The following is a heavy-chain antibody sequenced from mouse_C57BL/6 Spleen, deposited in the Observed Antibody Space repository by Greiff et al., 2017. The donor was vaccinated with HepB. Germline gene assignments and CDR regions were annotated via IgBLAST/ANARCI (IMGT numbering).Heavy chain of an antibody. CDR3: ARRDDYDEGAMDY. CDR1: GYTFTSYW. CDR2: IDPSDSYT. J-gene: IGHJ4*01. D-gene: IGHD2-4*01. Sequence: QVQLQQPGAELVRPGTSVKLSCKASGYTFTSYWMHWVKQRPGQGLEWIGVIDPSDSYTNYNQKFKGKATLTVDTSSSKAYMQLSSLTSEDSAVYYCARRDDYDEGAMDYWGQGTSVTVSS. V-gene: IGHV1-59*01.